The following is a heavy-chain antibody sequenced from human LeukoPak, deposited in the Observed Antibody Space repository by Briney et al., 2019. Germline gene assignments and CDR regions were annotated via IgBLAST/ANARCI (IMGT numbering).Heavy chain of an antibody. V-gene: IGHV3-53*01. CDR2: IYSGGST. J-gene: IGHJ4*02. CDR1: GFTVSSNY. Sequence: GGSLRLSCAASGFTVSSNYMSWVRQAPGKGLEWVSVIYSGGSTYYADSVKGRFTISRDNSKNTLYLQMNSLKTEDTAVYYCTEEPQNSSGWYNWGQGTLVTVSS. CDR3: TEEPQNSSGWYN. D-gene: IGHD6-19*01.